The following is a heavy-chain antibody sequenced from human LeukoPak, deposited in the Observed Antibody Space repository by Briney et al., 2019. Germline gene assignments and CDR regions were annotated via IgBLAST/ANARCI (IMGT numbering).Heavy chain of an antibody. CDR3: ARGDGSGWYRPFDH. CDR2: ISGSGVRT. D-gene: IGHD6-19*01. J-gene: IGHJ4*02. Sequence: GGSLRLSCAASGFTFTSYATNWVRQAPGKGLEWVSSISGSGVRTHYADSVKGRFTISRDDSKNTVYLQMDGLRAEDTAVYYCARGDGSGWYRPFDHWGQGTLVTVSS. CDR1: GFTFTSYA. V-gene: IGHV3-23*01.